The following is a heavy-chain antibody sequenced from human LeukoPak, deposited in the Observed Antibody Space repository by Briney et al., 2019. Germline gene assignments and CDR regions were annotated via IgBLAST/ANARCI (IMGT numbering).Heavy chain of an antibody. CDR2: IKQDGSEK. CDR1: GFTFRTYW. J-gene: IGHJ2*01. Sequence: GGSLRLSCAASGFTFRTYWMNWVRQGPGKGLEGVANIKQDGSEKYYVDSVKGRFTLSRDSAKNSLYLQMNSLRAEDTAVYYCARAEWSNWYFDLWGRGTLVTVSS. CDR3: ARAEWSNWYFDL. D-gene: IGHD3-3*01. V-gene: IGHV3-7*03.